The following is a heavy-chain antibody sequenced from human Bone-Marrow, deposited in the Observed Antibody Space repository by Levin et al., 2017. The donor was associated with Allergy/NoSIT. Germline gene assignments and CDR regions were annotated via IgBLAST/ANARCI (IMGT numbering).Heavy chain of an antibody. Sequence: GGSLRLSCVASGFTFGNAWMNWVRQAPGKGLQWVGRIKGKTDGGTTDYAAPVKGRFTISRDDSKKTLNLQMNSLKTEDTAIYYCTTRSHWGQGTLVTVFS. CDR3: TTRSH. CDR1: GFTFGNAW. CDR2: IKGKTDGGTT. V-gene: IGHV3-15*01. J-gene: IGHJ4*02.